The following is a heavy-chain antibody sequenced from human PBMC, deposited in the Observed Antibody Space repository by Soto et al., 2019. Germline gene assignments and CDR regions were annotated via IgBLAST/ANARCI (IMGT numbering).Heavy chain of an antibody. D-gene: IGHD1-7*01. CDR2: ITAIFGAA. CDR3: ARGEAVRSEAGTTVVGPNNWIDP. Sequence: QVQLVQSGAEVKKPGSSVKVSCKASGGTFSSYGISWVRQAPGQGLEWMGGITAIFGAANYAQKFQGRVTITADESTSTDYMELNSLRSEDSAVDYCARGEAVRSEAGTTVVGPNNWIDPWGQGTLVTVSS. J-gene: IGHJ5*02. V-gene: IGHV1-69*01. CDR1: GGTFSSYG.